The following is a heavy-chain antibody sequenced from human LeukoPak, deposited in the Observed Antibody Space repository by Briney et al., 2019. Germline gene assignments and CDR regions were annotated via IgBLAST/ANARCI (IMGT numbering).Heavy chain of an antibody. J-gene: IGHJ6*02. CDR2: INHSGST. CDR1: GGSFSGYY. Sequence: SETPSLTCAVYGGSFSGYYWSWIRQPPGKGLKWIGEINHSGSTNYNPSLKSRVTVSVDTSKNQFSLKLSSVTAADTAVYYCARGQDYYDSSGSYYYYGMDVWGQGTTVTVSS. V-gene: IGHV4-34*01. CDR3: ARGQDYYDSSGSYYYYGMDV. D-gene: IGHD3-22*01.